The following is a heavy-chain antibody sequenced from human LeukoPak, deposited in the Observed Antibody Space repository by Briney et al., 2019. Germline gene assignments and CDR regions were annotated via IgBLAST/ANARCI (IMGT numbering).Heavy chain of an antibody. D-gene: IGHD6-13*01. CDR3: ARYSSSWSFDY. V-gene: IGHV4-39*07. CDR1: GGSISSSSSY. CDR2: IYYSGST. Sequence: SETLSLTCTVSGGSISSSSSYWGWIRQRPGKGLEWSGSIYYSGSTNYNPSLKSRVTMSVDTSKNQFSLKLSSVTAADTAVYYCARYSSSWSFDYWGQGTLVTVSS. J-gene: IGHJ4*02.